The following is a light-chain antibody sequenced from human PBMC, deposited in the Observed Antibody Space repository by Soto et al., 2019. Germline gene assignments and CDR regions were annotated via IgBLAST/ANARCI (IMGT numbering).Light chain of an antibody. V-gene: IGLV1-51*01. CDR2: DNN. CDR3: GTWDRSLSAL. Sequence: QSVLTQPPPVSAAPGQKVTISCSGSSSNIGNNYVSWYQQLPGTAPKLLIYDNNKRPSGIPDRFSGSKSGTSATLGITRLQTGDEDDYYCGTWDRSLSALFGGGTKLTVL. J-gene: IGLJ2*01. CDR1: SSNIGNNY.